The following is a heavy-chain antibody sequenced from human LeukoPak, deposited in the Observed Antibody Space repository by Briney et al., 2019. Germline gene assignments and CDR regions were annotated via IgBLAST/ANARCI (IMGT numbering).Heavy chain of an antibody. J-gene: IGHJ6*03. Sequence: PGGSLRLSCAASGFTFSSYAMSWVRQAPGKGLERVSAISGSGGSTYYADSVKGRFTISRDNSKNTLYLQMNSLRAEDTAVYYCVKNGGGIHYGDVGAKGTRVTVSS. CDR3: VKNGGGIHYGDV. D-gene: IGHD3-10*01. V-gene: IGHV3-23*01. CDR1: GFTFSSYA. CDR2: ISGSGGST.